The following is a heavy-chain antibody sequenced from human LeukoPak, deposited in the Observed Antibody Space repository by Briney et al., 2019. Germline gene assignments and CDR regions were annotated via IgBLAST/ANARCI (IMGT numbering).Heavy chain of an antibody. CDR2: ISSSSSYI. Sequence: GGSLRLSCAASGFTFSSYSMNWVRQAPGKGLEWVSSISSSSSYIYYADSVKGRFTISRDNAKNSLYLQMNSLRAEDTAVYYCARDRIVVVPAAPPESWFDPWGQGTLVTVSS. D-gene: IGHD2-2*01. V-gene: IGHV3-21*01. CDR1: GFTFSSYS. CDR3: ARDRIVVVPAAPPESWFDP. J-gene: IGHJ5*02.